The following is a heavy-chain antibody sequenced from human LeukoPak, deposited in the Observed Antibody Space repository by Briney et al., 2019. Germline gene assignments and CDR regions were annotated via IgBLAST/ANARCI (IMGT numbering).Heavy chain of an antibody. J-gene: IGHJ5*02. CDR2: ISPNSGGT. D-gene: IGHD6-19*01. Sequence: GASVKVSCTASGYTFTGYSMHWVRQAPGQGLEWMGWISPNSGGTNYAQKFQDRVTMTRDTSINTAYVELSSLTSDDTAVYYCARGSVTGTASWFDPWGQGTLVTVSS. V-gene: IGHV1-2*02. CDR3: ARGSVTGTASWFDP. CDR1: GYTFTGYS.